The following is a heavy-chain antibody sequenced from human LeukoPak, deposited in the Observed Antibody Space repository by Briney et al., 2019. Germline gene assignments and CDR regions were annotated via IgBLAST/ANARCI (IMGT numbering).Heavy chain of an antibody. V-gene: IGHV3-7*01. CDR2: IKQDGSEK. D-gene: IGHD3-22*01. CDR3: ARAILKYYYDSSGARKPYYFDY. J-gene: IGHJ4*02. Sequence: GGSLRLSCAASGLTFSSYWMSWVRQAPGKGLEWVANIKQDGSEKYYVDSVKGRFTISRDNAKNSLYLQMNSLRAEDTAVYYCARAILKYYYDSSGARKPYYFDYWGQGTLVTVSS. CDR1: GLTFSSYW.